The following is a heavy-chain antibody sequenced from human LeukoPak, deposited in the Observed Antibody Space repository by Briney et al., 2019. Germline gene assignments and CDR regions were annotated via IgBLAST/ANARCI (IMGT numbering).Heavy chain of an antibody. CDR3: ARRAAPTGSYYYYYYMDV. D-gene: IGHD6-6*01. J-gene: IGHJ6*03. CDR2: IYPGDSDT. V-gene: IGHV5-51*01. Sequence: GGSLKISCKGSGYSFTSYWIGWVRQMPGKGLEWMGIIYPGDSDTRYSPSFQGQVTISADKSISTAYLQWSSLKASDTAMYYCARRAAPTGSYYYYYYMDVWGKGTTVTVSS. CDR1: GYSFTSYW.